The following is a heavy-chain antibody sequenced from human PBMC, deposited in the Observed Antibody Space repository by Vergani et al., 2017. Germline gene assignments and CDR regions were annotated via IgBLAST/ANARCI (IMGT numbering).Heavy chain of an antibody. CDR3: ARDLRLYHYDSSGYPDY. CDR1: GYSISSGYY. J-gene: IGHJ4*02. V-gene: IGHV3-11*01. Sequence: QVQLQESGPGLVKPSETLSLTCAVSGYSISSGYYWGWIRQPPGKGLEWVSYISSSGITIYYADSVKGRFTISRDNAKSSLYLQMNSLRAEDTAVYYCARDLRLYHYDSSGYPDYWGQGTLVTVSS. CDR2: ISSSGITI. D-gene: IGHD3-22*01.